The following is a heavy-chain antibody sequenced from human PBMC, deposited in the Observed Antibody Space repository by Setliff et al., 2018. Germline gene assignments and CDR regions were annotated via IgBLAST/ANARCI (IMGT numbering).Heavy chain of an antibody. V-gene: IGHV4-38-2*02. CDR1: RYSITSDYY. J-gene: IGHJ4*02. CDR3: ARDNNPGYRGYWGRFDY. CDR2: IYHSGST. Sequence: SETLSLTCAVSRYSITSDYYWGWIRQPPGKGLEWIGTIYHSGSTYYSPSLKSRVTISVDTSKNQLSLKLNSVTAADTAVYYCARDNNPGYRGYWGRFDYWGQGTLVTVSS. D-gene: IGHD3-16*02.